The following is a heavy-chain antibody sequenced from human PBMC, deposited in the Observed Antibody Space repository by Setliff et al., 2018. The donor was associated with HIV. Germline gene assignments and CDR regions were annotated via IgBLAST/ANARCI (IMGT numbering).Heavy chain of an antibody. D-gene: IGHD3-22*01. CDR1: GGSISSSNW. CDR3: ARGSYYDSSGHTLVDFQH. V-gene: IGHV4-4*02. Sequence: SETLSLTCAVSGGSISSSNWWSWVRQPPGEGLEWIGEIYHSGSTNYNPSLKSRVTISVDTSKNQFSLKLSSVTAADTAVYYCARGSYYDSSGHTLVDFQHWGQGTLVTVSS. CDR2: IYHSGST. J-gene: IGHJ1*01.